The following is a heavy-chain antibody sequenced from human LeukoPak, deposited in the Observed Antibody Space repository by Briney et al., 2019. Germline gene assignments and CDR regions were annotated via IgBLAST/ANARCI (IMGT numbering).Heavy chain of an antibody. D-gene: IGHD3-10*01. CDR3: ARLRVRGVIGAFDI. CDR2: FDPIDFYN. V-gene: IGHV5-10-1*01. Sequence: GESLKISCKGSGYSFTSYWISWVRQMPGKGLEGMGRFDPIDFYNNYRTSFQGHVTISADKYLSTAYLQWSSLKASDSAMYYCARLRVRGVIGAFDIWGQGTMVTVSS. J-gene: IGHJ3*02. CDR1: GYSFTSYW.